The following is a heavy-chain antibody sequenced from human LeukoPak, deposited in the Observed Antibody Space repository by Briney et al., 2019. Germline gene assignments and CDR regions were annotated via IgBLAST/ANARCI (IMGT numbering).Heavy chain of an antibody. V-gene: IGHV6-1*01. D-gene: IGHD2-8*01. J-gene: IGHJ4*02. Sequence: SQTLSLTCAISGDSVSSISATWNWIRQSPSRGLEWLGRTYYRSTWHNDYAASVKSQITINPDTSKNQFFLQLNSVTLEDTAVYYCAKSAYFREYFDYWGQGILVTVSS. CDR2: TYYRSTWHN. CDR1: GDSVSSISAT. CDR3: AKSAYFREYFDY.